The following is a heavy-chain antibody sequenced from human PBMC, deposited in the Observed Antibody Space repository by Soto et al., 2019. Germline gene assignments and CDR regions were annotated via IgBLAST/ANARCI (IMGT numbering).Heavy chain of an antibody. CDR2: INDDGIST. J-gene: IGHJ4*02. CDR3: TRGPRSTSTGTGAF. V-gene: IGHV3-74*01. CDR1: GFTFSMYW. Sequence: AGSLRLSCAASGFTFSMYWMHWVRQVPGKGPEWVSRINDDGISTNYADSVKGRFTISRDNAKNTLYLQMNALRVEDTAVYYCTRGPRSTSTGTGAFWGQGTLVTVPS. D-gene: IGHD1-1*01.